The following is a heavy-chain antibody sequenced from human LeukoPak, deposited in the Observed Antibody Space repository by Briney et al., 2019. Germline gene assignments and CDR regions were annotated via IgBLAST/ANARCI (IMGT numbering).Heavy chain of an antibody. CDR2: IYYSGST. J-gene: IGHJ4*02. D-gene: IGHD5-24*01. V-gene: IGHV4-59*01. CDR3: ARVIRYNYFDY. Sequence: SETLSLTCTVSGGSISSYYWSWIRQPPGKGLEWIGYIYYSGSTNYNPSLKSRVTISVDTSKNQFSLKLTSVTAADTAVYYCARVIRYNYFDYWGPGTLVTVSP. CDR1: GGSISSYY.